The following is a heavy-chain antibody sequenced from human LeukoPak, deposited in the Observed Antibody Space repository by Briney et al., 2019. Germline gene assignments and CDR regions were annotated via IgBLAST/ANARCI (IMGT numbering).Heavy chain of an antibody. V-gene: IGHV1-8*01. CDR3: ARARPGIAVAGRYYYYGMDV. CDR1: GYTFTSYD. Sequence: ASVKVSCKASGYTFTSYDINWVRQATGQGLEWMGWMNPNSGNTGYAQKFQGRVTMTRNTSISTAYMELGSLRSEDTAVYYCARARPGIAVAGRYYYYGMDVWGQGTTVTVSS. D-gene: IGHD6-19*01. CDR2: MNPNSGNT. J-gene: IGHJ6*02.